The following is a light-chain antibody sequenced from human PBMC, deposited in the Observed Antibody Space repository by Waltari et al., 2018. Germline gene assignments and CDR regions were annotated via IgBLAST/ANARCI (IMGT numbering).Light chain of an antibody. CDR2: VNSDGSH. V-gene: IGLV4-69*01. CDR1: SGHSSYI. CDR3: QTGGHGSWV. Sequence: QLVLTQSPSASASLGASVKLTCTLSSGHSSYIIAQLQQQPRMDPRYLMKVNSDGSHRKGDDVPDRVSGSGSGAERYLPGSRDRAGDEGHCDCQTGGHGSWVFGGGTKLTVL. J-gene: IGLJ3*02.